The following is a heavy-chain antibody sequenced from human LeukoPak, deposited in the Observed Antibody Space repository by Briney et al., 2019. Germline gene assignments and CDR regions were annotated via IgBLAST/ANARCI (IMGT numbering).Heavy chain of an antibody. D-gene: IGHD3-22*01. Sequence: GGSLRLSCAASGFTFSTYSMNWVRQAPGKGLEWVSSISSSSSYIHYADSVMGRFTISRDNANNSLYLQMNSLRAEDTAVYYCARHVVAVGFDYWGQGTLVTVSS. V-gene: IGHV3-21*01. CDR1: GFTFSTYS. CDR2: ISSSSSYI. J-gene: IGHJ4*02. CDR3: ARHVVAVGFDY.